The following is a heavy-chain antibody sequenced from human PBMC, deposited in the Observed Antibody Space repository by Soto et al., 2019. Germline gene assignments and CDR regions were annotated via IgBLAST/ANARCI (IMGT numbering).Heavy chain of an antibody. CDR2: IYYSGST. V-gene: IGHV4-31*03. Sequence: PSETLSLTCTVSGGSISSGGYYWSWIRQHPGKGLEWIGYIYYSGSTYYNPSLKSRVTISVDTSKNQFSLKLSSVTTADTAVYYCARAYCGGDCYLYWYFDLWGRGTLVTVSS. CDR3: ARAYCGGDCYLYWYFDL. J-gene: IGHJ2*01. CDR1: GGSISSGGYY. D-gene: IGHD2-21*02.